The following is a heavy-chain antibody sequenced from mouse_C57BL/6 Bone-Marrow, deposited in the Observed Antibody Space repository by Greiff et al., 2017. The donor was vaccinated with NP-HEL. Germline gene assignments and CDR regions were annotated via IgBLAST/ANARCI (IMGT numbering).Heavy chain of an antibody. CDR2: ISSGSSTI. V-gene: IGHV5-17*01. Sequence: DVKLVESGGGLVKPGGSLKLSCAASGFTFSDYGMHWVRQAPEKGLEWVAYISSGSSTIYYADTVKGRFTISRDNAKNTLFLQMTSLRSEDTAMYYCVRPSPYWYFDVWGTGTTVTVSS. J-gene: IGHJ1*03. CDR1: GFTFSDYG. CDR3: VRPSPYWYFDV.